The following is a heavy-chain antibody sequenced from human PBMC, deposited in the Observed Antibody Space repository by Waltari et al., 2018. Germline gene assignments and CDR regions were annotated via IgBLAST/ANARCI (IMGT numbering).Heavy chain of an antibody. Sequence: EEQLVESGGGLIQPGESLRVSCAVSGFTFSRYWLNWVRHAPGEGLLWVARINSDGGDTSYADSVKGRFTITRDNARNTVYLQMKSLRAEDTAVYYCARVARKTYSSPVPGRDYYYGMDVWGLGTTVTVSS. J-gene: IGHJ6*02. CDR3: ARVARKTYSSPVPGRDYYYGMDV. CDR2: INSDGGDT. CDR1: GFTFSRYW. V-gene: IGHV3-74*01. D-gene: IGHD3-22*01.